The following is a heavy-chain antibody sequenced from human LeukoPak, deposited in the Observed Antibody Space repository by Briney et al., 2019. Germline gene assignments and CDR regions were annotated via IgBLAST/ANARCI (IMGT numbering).Heavy chain of an antibody. CDR1: GGSISSSSYY. CDR3: ARGVGGWYYFDY. V-gene: IGHV4-39*07. CDR2: IYYSGST. D-gene: IGHD6-19*01. Sequence: PSETLSLTCTVSGGSISSSSYYWGWIRQPPGKGLEWIGSIYYSGSTYYNPSLKSRVTISVDTSKNQFSLKLSSVTAADTAVYYCARGVGGWYYFDYWGQGTLVTVSS. J-gene: IGHJ4*02.